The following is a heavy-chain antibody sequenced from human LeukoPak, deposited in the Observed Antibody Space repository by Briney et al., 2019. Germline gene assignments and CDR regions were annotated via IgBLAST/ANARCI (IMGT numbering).Heavy chain of an antibody. CDR2: IYYSGST. J-gene: IGHJ3*02. V-gene: IGHV4-39*07. Sequence: PSETLSLTCTVSGGSISSSSYYWGWIRQPPGKGLEWIGSIYYSGSTYYNPSLKSRVTISVDTSKNPFSLKLSSVTAADTAVYYCARVAPTRKEWSPGAFDIWGQGTMVTVSS. D-gene: IGHD3-3*01. CDR3: ARVAPTRKEWSPGAFDI. CDR1: GGSISSSSYY.